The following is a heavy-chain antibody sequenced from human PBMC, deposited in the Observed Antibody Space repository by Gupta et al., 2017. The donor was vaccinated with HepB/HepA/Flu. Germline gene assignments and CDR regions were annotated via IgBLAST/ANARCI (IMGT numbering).Heavy chain of an antibody. Sequence: QVQLVESGGGLVKPGGSLRLSCAASGFSFSDHFMSWIRQAPGKGLEWVSYISRSRSTIYYADSVKGRFTISTDNAKNSLYLQMNSLRAEDTAAYYCARGQLPHDAFDIWGQGTMVTVSS. CDR3: ARGQLPHDAFDI. D-gene: IGHD6-6*01. CDR1: GFSFSDHF. CDR2: ISRSRSTI. V-gene: IGHV3-11*04. J-gene: IGHJ3*02.